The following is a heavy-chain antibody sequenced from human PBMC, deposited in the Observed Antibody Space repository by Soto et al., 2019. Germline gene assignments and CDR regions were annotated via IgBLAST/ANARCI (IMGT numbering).Heavy chain of an antibody. CDR1: GFTFSSYA. D-gene: IGHD3-3*02. V-gene: IGHV3-23*01. J-gene: IGHJ4*02. Sequence: SGGSLRLSCTASGFTFSSYAMGWVRQAPGKGLEWVSAISGSGGSTYYADSVKGRFTISRDNSKNTLYLQMNSLRAEDTAVYYCAKHLRDFSRFDYWGQGTLVTVSS. CDR3: AKHLRDFSRFDY. CDR2: ISGSGGST.